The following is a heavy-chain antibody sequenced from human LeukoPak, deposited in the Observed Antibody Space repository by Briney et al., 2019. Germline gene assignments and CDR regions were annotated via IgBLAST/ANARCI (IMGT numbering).Heavy chain of an antibody. CDR1: GYTLTELS. Sequence: ASVKVSCKVSGYTLTELSMHWVRQAPGKGLEWMGGFDPEDGETIYAQKFQGRVTMTEDTSTDTAYMELSGLRSEDTAVYYCATASWIAAAGGGIGVDPWGQGTLVTVSS. J-gene: IGHJ5*02. D-gene: IGHD6-13*01. CDR3: ATASWIAAAGGGIGVDP. V-gene: IGHV1-24*01. CDR2: FDPEDGET.